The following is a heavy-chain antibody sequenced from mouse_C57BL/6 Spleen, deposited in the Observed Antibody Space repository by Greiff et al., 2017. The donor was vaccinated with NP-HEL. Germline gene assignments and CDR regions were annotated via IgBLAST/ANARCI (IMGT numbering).Heavy chain of an antibody. CDR2: IWSGGST. Sequence: QVQLQQSGPGLVQPSQSLSITCTVSGFSLTSYGVHWVRQSPGKGLEWLGVIWSGGSTDYNAAFISRLSISKDNSKRQFFFKMSSLQADDTTIYYCARSPGDYYGSSPYFDYWGQGTTLTVSS. CDR3: ARSPGDYYGSSPYFDY. D-gene: IGHD1-1*01. J-gene: IGHJ2*01. V-gene: IGHV2-2*01. CDR1: GFSLTSYG.